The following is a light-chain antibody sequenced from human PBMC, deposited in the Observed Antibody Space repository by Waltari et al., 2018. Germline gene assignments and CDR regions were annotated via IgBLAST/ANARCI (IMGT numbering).Light chain of an antibody. CDR1: RSDVGGYNY. J-gene: IGLJ2*01. Sequence: QSALTQPPSASGSPGQSVTISCTGTRSDVGGYNYVSWYQQHPGKAPKLMIYEVSKRPAGVPDRFSGSKSGNTASLTVSGLQAEDEADYSCSSYIGSNKFVFGGGTELTVL. V-gene: IGLV2-8*01. CDR3: SSYIGSNKFV. CDR2: EVS.